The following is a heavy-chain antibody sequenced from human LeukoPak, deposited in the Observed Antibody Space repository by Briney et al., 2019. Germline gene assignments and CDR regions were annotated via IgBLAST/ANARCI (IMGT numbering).Heavy chain of an antibody. D-gene: IGHD6-19*01. Sequence: PSETLSLTCAVYGGSFSGYYWSWIRQPPGKGLEWIGEINHSGSTNYNPSLKSRVTIPVDTSKNQFSLKLSSVTAADTAVYYCARQSPYSSGWYRSSWFDPWGQGTLVTVSS. CDR3: ARQSPYSSGWYRSSWFDP. CDR2: INHSGST. J-gene: IGHJ5*02. V-gene: IGHV4-34*01. CDR1: GGSFSGYY.